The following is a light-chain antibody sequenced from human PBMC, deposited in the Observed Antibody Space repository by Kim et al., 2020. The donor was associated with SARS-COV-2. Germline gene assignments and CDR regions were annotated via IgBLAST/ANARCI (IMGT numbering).Light chain of an antibody. CDR3: LKYNSAPWT. CDR2: AAS. Sequence: ASVGDRVTITGRASQDIGNYLGWYQQKTGKVPKVLTYAASTLQSGVPSRFSGSGSGTDFTLTISSLQPEDVATYYCLKYNSAPWTFGQGTKVDIK. CDR1: QDIGNY. V-gene: IGKV1-27*01. J-gene: IGKJ1*01.